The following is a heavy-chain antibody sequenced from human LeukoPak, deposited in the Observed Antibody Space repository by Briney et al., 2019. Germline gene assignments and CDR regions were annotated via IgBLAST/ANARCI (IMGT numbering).Heavy chain of an antibody. CDR1: GFSLSDYY. V-gene: IGHV3-11*03. Sequence: PGGSLRLSCAASGFSLSDYYMTWVRQAPGKGLEWIAYFNNVEIYTNYAESVKGRFTISRDSAKNSLYLQMNSLRADDTAVYYCASGTPEALLDNWGQGTLVTVSS. CDR2: FNNVEIYT. D-gene: IGHD1-1*01. CDR3: ASGTPEALLDN. J-gene: IGHJ4*02.